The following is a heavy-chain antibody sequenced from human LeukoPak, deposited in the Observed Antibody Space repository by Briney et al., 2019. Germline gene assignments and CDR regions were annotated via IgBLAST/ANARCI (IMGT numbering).Heavy chain of an antibody. D-gene: IGHD2-2*01. CDR1: GFTVSSNY. J-gene: IGHJ5*02. CDR3: ARDSSTSLAGWFDP. CDR2: IYSGGST. V-gene: IGHV3-66*01. Sequence: GGSLRLSCAASGFTVSSNYMSWVRQAPGKGPEWVSVIYSGGSTYYADSVKGRFTISRDNSKNTLYLQMNSLRAEDTAVYYCARDSSTSLAGWFDPWGQGTLVTVSS.